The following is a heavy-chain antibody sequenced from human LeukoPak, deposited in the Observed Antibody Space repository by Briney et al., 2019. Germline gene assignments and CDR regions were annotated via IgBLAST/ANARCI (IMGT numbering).Heavy chain of an antibody. CDR1: GGSISSYY. CDR2: IYYSGST. J-gene: IGHJ4*02. D-gene: IGHD3-22*01. V-gene: IGHV4-59*01. Sequence: SETLSLTCTVSGGSISSYYWSWIRQPPGKGLEWIGYIYYSGSTNYNPSLKSRVTISVDTSKNQFSLKLSSVTAADTAVYYCARADENYYDSSGYYKSHYFDYWGQGTLVTVSS. CDR3: ARADENYYDSSGYYKSHYFDY.